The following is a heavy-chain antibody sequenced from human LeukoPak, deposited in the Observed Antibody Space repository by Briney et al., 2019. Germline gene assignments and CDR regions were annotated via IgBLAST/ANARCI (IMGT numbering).Heavy chain of an antibody. CDR2: IYYSGST. J-gene: IGHJ4*02. Sequence: PGGSLRLSCAASGFTVSSNYMSWVRQAPGKGLEWIGTIYYSGSTCYSPSLRSRVTMSVDTSNNQFSLKVTSVTAADTAVYYCAGRSSGDLYYFDYWGQGTLVTVSS. V-gene: IGHV4-59*04. CDR3: AGRSSGDLYYFDY. D-gene: IGHD3-16*01. CDR1: GFTVSSNY.